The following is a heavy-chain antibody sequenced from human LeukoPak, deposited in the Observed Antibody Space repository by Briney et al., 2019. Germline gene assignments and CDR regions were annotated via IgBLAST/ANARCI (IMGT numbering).Heavy chain of an antibody. CDR1: GFTFSDYY. V-gene: IGHV3-11*06. D-gene: IGHD6-13*01. Sequence: GGSLRLSCAASGFTFSDYYMSWIRQAPGKGLEWVSYVSSSSSYTNYADSVKGRFTISRDNAKNSLYLQMNSLRAEDTAVYYCAREVAAAGALDYWGQGTLVTVSS. J-gene: IGHJ4*02. CDR2: VSSSSSYT. CDR3: AREVAAAGALDY.